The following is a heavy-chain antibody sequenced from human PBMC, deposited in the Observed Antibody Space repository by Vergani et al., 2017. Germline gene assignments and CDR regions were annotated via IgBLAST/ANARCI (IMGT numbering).Heavy chain of an antibody. D-gene: IGHD6-13*01. V-gene: IGHV4-61*02. CDR3: ARGYSSSWFDPYYYGMDV. CDR2: IYTSGST. J-gene: IGHJ6*02. CDR1: GGPISSGSYY. Sequence: QVQLQESGPGLVKPSQTLSLTCTVSGGPISSGSYYWSWIRQPAGKGLEWIGRIYTSGSTNYNPSLKSRVTISVDTSKNQFSLKLSSVTAADTAVYYCARGYSSSWFDPYYYGMDVWGQGTTVTVSS.